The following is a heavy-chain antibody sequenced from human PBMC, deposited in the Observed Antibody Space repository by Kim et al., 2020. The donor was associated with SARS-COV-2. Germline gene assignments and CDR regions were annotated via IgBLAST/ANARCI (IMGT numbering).Heavy chain of an antibody. D-gene: IGHD5-18*01. Sequence: RRVTISVDTSKNQFSLRLSSVTAADTAVYYCARDRRLYSYGYIFYYGMDVWGQGTTVTVSS. V-gene: IGHV4-34*01. J-gene: IGHJ6*02. CDR3: ARDRRLYSYGYIFYYGMDV.